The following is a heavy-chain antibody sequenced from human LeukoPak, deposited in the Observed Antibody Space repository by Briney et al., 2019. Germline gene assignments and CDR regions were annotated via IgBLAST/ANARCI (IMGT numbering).Heavy chain of an antibody. CDR2: IRYDGSNK. CDR3: AKIVSYYYYYMDV. Sequence: PGGSLRLSCAASGFTFSNYGMHWVRQAPGKGLEWVAFIRYDGSNKYYADSVKGRFTISRDNSKNSLYLQMNSLRAEDRAVYYCAKIVSYYYYYMDVWGKGTTVTVSS. V-gene: IGHV3-30*02. D-gene: IGHD3-16*02. J-gene: IGHJ6*03. CDR1: GFTFSNYG.